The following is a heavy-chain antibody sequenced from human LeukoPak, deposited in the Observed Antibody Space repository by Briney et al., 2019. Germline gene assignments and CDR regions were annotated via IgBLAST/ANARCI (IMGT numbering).Heavy chain of an antibody. V-gene: IGHV4-38-2*02. CDR2: IYHNGST. Sequence: SETLSLTCAVSGYSISSGYYWGWIRQPPGKGLEWIGSIYHNGSTYYNPSLKSRVTISVDTSKNQFSLKLSSVTAADTAVYYCARDGWDYSGYDGGDYYYGMDVWGKGTTVTVSS. J-gene: IGHJ6*04. D-gene: IGHD5-12*01. CDR1: GYSISSGYY. CDR3: ARDGWDYSGYDGGDYYYGMDV.